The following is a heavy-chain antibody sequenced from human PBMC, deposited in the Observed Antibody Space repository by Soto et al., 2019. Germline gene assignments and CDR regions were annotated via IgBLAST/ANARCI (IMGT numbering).Heavy chain of an antibody. CDR2: ISGSGGST. V-gene: IGHV3-23*01. CDR3: AKGSMEDTYYDILTGYSGDGFDI. D-gene: IGHD3-9*01. CDR1: GFTFSSYA. J-gene: IGHJ3*02. Sequence: PGGSLRLSCAASGFTFSSYAMSWVRQAPGKGLEWVSAISGSGGSTYYADSVKGRFTISRDNSKNTLYLQMNSLRAEDTAVYYCAKGSMEDTYYDILTGYSGDGFDIRGQGTMVPVSS.